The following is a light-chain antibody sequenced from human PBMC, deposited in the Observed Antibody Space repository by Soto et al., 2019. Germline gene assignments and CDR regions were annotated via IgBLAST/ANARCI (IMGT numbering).Light chain of an antibody. Sequence: VLTHSTATLSLSPGERSTLSCMASQSVSSDLAWYQQKPGQAPRLLIYDASNRATGIPARFSGSGSGTDFTLTISSLEAEDFAIYYCQQLTNWPPISFAQGTRLEIK. CDR3: QQLTNWPPIS. CDR2: DAS. CDR1: QSVSSD. V-gene: IGKV3-11*01. J-gene: IGKJ5*01.